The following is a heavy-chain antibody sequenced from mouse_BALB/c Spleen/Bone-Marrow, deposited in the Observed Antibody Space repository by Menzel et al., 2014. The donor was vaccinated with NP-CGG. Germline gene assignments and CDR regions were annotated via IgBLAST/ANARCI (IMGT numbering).Heavy chain of an antibody. CDR1: GFSLTSYG. V-gene: IGHV2-9*02. CDR3: ARREISTGYAMDY. D-gene: IGHD1-1*01. Sequence: QVQLKESGPGLVAPSQILSITCTVSGFSLTSYGVHWVRQPPGKGLEWLGVIWAGGSTNYNSALMSRLSISKDNSKSXVFLKMNSLQTDDTAMYYCARREISTGYAMDYWGQGTSVTVSS. CDR2: IWAGGST. J-gene: IGHJ4*01.